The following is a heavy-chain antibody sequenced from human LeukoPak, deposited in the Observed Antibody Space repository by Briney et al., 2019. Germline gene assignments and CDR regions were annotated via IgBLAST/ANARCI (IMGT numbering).Heavy chain of an antibody. CDR2: ISGSGGST. Sequence: GGSLRLSCAASGFTFSSYAMSWVRQAPGKGLEWVSAISGSGGSTYYADSVKGRLTISRDNAKNSLFLQMNSLRAEDTAVYFCARETDSTLFDYWGQGTLVTVSS. CDR1: GFTFSSYA. CDR3: ARETDSTLFDY. J-gene: IGHJ4*02. V-gene: IGHV3-23*01. D-gene: IGHD2-2*01.